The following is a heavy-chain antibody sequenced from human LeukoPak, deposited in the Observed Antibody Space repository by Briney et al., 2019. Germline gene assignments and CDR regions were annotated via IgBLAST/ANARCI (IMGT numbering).Heavy chain of an antibody. V-gene: IGHV3-23*01. Sequence: GGSLRLYCAASGFTFSSYAMSWVRQAPGKGLEWVSAISGSGGSTYYADSVKGRFTISRDNSKNTLYLQMNSLRAEDTAVYYCAKASMVRGVGYYYGMDVWGKGTTVTVSS. D-gene: IGHD3-10*01. CDR1: GFTFSSYA. CDR3: AKASMVRGVGYYYGMDV. J-gene: IGHJ6*04. CDR2: ISGSGGST.